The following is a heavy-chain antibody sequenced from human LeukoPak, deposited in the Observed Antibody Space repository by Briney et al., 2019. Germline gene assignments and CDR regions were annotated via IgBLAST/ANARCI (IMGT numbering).Heavy chain of an antibody. CDR2: IKQDGSEK. CDR3: ARPGEGYYFDY. J-gene: IGHJ4*02. Sequence: GGSLRLSCAASGFTFSSYWMSWVRQAPGKGLEWVANIKQDGSEKYYVDSVKGRFTISRDNAKNSLYLQMNSLRAEDTALYYCARPGEGYYFDYWGQGTLVTVSS. V-gene: IGHV3-7*03. CDR1: GFTFSSYW.